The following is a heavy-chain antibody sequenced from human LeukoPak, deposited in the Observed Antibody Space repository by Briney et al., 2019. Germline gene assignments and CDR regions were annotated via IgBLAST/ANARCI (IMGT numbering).Heavy chain of an antibody. CDR1: GYTFTTYT. CDR3: ARDIDRVFNWFDP. CDR2: INTGNGNT. J-gene: IGHJ5*02. V-gene: IGHV1-3*04. D-gene: IGHD6-13*01. Sequence: ASVNVSCKASGYTFTTYTIHWVRQDPGQRLEWMGWINTGNGNTKYSQKFQGRVIITRDTSATTDYMELSSLRSEDTAVYYCARDIDRVFNWFDPWGQGTLVTVSS.